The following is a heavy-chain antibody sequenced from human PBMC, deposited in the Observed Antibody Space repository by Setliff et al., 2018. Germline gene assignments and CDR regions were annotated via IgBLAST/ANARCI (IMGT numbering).Heavy chain of an antibody. CDR1: GFTFSTYD. Sequence: GESLKISCAASGFTFSTYDMHWLRQATGKGLEWVSGTGTTGDTYYPGSVRGRFTISRDNAKNSLYLQINSLRAGDTAVYYCARGFRSRGTVSSFDYWGQGTLVTVSS. CDR2: TGTTGDT. V-gene: IGHV3-13*01. CDR3: ARGFRSRGTVSSFDY. J-gene: IGHJ4*02. D-gene: IGHD4-4*01.